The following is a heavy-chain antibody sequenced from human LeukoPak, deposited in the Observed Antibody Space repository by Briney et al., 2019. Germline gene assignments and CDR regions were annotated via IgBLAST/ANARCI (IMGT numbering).Heavy chain of an antibody. Sequence: HSGGSLRLSCAVSGFTFSSYWMSWVRQAPGKGLEWVANIKQDGSEKYPVDSVKGRFTISRDNAKNSLYLQMESLRAEDTAVYYCARGEYYYDGGYWGQGTLVTVSS. J-gene: IGHJ4*02. CDR3: ARGEYYYDGGY. CDR2: IKQDGSEK. D-gene: IGHD3-22*01. V-gene: IGHV3-7*04. CDR1: GFTFSSYW.